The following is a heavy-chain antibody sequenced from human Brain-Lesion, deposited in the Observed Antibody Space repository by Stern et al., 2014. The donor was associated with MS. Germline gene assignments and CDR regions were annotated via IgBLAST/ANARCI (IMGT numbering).Heavy chain of an antibody. CDR1: GATFSTNA. J-gene: IGHJ5*02. D-gene: IGHD4-23*01. CDR2: IVPIFGRA. Sequence: VQLVQSGAEVRKPGSSVKVSCKASGATFSTNAISWLRQALGQGPEWMGAIVPIFGRANYVQKLRGRLTITADESASTAYMELRSLRSEDTAVYYCAREHHGGNFASWGQGTLVTVSS. CDR3: AREHHGGNFAS. V-gene: IGHV1-69*01.